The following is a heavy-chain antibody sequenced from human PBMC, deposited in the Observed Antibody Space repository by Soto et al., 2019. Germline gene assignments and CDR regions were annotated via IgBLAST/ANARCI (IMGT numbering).Heavy chain of an antibody. CDR2: IYHSGST. J-gene: IGHJ4*02. D-gene: IGHD1-26*01. CDR1: GGSISSSNYY. V-gene: IGHV4-39*01. CDR3: ARRTIATYLDY. Sequence: SETLSLTCTVSGGSISSSNYYWGWIRQPPGKGLEWIGNIYHSGSTFYNPSLKSRVTISVDTSKNQFSLKLSSVTAADTAVYYCARRTIATYLDYWGQGTLVTVSS.